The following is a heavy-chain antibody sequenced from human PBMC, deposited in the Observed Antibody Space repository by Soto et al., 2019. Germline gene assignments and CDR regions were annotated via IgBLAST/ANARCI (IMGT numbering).Heavy chain of an antibody. Sequence: SETLSLTCAVYGGSFSGYYWTWIRQPPGTGLEWIGEINHSGSTNYNPSLKSRVTISIDRSKNQFSLKLSFVTAADTAMYYCARGVEHYAYSSSLFWFDPWGQGTLVTVSS. V-gene: IGHV4-34*01. D-gene: IGHD6-6*01. CDR2: INHSGST. J-gene: IGHJ5*02. CDR1: GGSFSGYY. CDR3: ARGVEHYAYSSSLFWFDP.